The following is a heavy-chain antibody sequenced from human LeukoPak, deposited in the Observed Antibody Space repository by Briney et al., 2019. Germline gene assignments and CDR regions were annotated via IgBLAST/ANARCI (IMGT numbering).Heavy chain of an antibody. V-gene: IGHV3-66*01. CDR3: ARVKGEGAHFDY. J-gene: IGHJ4*02. Sequence: GGSLRLSCAASEFSVGSNYMTWVRQAPGKGLEWVSLIYSGGSTYYADSVKGRFTISRDNSKNTLYLQMNSLRAEDTALYHCARVKGEGAHFDYWGQGTLVTVSS. CDR1: EFSVGSNY. CDR2: IYSGGST. D-gene: IGHD1-26*01.